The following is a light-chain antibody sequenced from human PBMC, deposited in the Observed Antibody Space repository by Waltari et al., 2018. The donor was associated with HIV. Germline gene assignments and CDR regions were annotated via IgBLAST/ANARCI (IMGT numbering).Light chain of an antibody. J-gene: IGLJ3*02. CDR2: DAN. CDR1: ASHIRSYNY. Sequence: QTVLTQPASVSGSLGQSITIPCISAASHIRSYNYVSWYQHHPDKAPKLIIYDANSRPSGISFRFSGFQSGNTASLTISGLQTEDEADYYCSSYISGSTLVFGGGTKVTVL. V-gene: IGLV2-14*01. CDR3: SSYISGSTLV.